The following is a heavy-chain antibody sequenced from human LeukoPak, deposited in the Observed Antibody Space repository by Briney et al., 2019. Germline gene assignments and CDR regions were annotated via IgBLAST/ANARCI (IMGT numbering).Heavy chain of an antibody. CDR1: GGPISSYY. CDR3: AGARDSSIDY. V-gene: IGHV4-4*09. Sequence: PSETLALNCTVSGGPISSYYWIWIRQPPGKGLEGIGYIYTSGSTNYNPALKSRVTISVDTSKNQFSLKLSSVTAADTAVYYCAGARDSSIDYWGQGTLVTVSS. J-gene: IGHJ4*02. D-gene: IGHD3-22*01. CDR2: IYTSGST.